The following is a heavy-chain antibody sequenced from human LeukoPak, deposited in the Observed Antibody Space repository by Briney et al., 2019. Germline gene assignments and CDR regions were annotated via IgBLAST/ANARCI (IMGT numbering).Heavy chain of an antibody. V-gene: IGHV3-11*01. CDR3: ARCCSGGSCYKDAFDI. J-gene: IGHJ3*02. Sequence: GGSLRLSCAASGFTFSDYYMSWIRRAPGKGLEWVSYISSSGSTIYYADSVKGRFTISRDNAKNSLYLQMNSLRAEDTAVYYCARCCSGGSCYKDAFDIWGQGTMVTVSS. CDR1: GFTFSDYY. D-gene: IGHD2-15*01. CDR2: ISSSGSTI.